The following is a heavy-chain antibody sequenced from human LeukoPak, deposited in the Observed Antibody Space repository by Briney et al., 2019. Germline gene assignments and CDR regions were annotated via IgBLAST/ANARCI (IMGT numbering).Heavy chain of an antibody. Sequence: ASVNVSYKASRYTFTGYYMHLVRQAPGQGLEGMGWINPNRVGTNYAQKFQGRVTMTRDTSISTAYMELSRLRSDDTAVYYCARDLADILTGIYSPRVDYWGQGTLVTVSS. V-gene: IGHV1-2*02. CDR1: RYTFTGYY. D-gene: IGHD3-9*01. CDR2: INPNRVGT. CDR3: ARDLADILTGIYSPRVDY. J-gene: IGHJ4*02.